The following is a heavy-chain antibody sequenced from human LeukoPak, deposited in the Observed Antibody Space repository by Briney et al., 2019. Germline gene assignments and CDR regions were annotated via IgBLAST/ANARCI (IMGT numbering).Heavy chain of an antibody. J-gene: IGHJ3*02. CDR1: GFTFSSYG. D-gene: IGHD3-10*01. CDR3: AKVAYYYGSSLHAFDI. V-gene: IGHV3-30*18. Sequence: GGSLRLSCAASGFTFSSYGMHWVRQAPGKGLEWVAVISYDGSNKYYADSVKGRFTISRDNSKNTLYLQMNSLRAEDTAVYYCAKVAYYYGSSLHAFDIWGQGTMVTVSS. CDR2: ISYDGSNK.